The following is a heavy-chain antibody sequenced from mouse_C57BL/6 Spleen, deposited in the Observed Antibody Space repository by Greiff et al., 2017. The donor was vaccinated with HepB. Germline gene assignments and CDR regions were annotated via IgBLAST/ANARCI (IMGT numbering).Heavy chain of an antibody. D-gene: IGHD2-1*01. J-gene: IGHJ4*01. CDR2: INPGSGGT. CDR3: AKGKRAMDY. Sequence: QVQLQQSGAELVRPGTSVKVSCKASGYAFTNYLIGWVKQRPGQGLEWIGVINPGSGGTNYNEKFKGKATLTADKSSSTAYMQLSSLTSEDSAVYFCAKGKRAMDYWGQGTSVTVSS. CDR1: GYAFTNYL. V-gene: IGHV1-54*01.